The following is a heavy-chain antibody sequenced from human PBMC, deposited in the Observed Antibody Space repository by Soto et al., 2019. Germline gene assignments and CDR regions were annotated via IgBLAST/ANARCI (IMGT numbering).Heavy chain of an antibody. J-gene: IGHJ4*02. CDR2: IYYSGST. Sequence: PSEALSLTCTVSSGSISSYYWSWIRQPPGKGLEWIGYIYYSGSTNYNPSLKSRVTISVDTSKNQFSLKLSSVTAADTAVYYCAGRRGYFDYWGQGTLVTVSS. CDR3: AGRRGYFDY. CDR1: SGSISSYY. D-gene: IGHD3-10*01. V-gene: IGHV4-59*01.